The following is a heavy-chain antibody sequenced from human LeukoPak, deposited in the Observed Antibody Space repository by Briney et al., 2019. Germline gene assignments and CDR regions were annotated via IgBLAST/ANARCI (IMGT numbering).Heavy chain of an antibody. Sequence: PGGSLTLSCPASAFTFSAYWMSSVRQAPGKGLEWLANIKQDGSDKQHVDCVKGPFSLYTEQAKTSVYLQMNSRRAEDTAVFYCVGRTRSSAFNNWGQGTLVSVSS. V-gene: IGHV3-7*01. D-gene: IGHD1/OR15-1a*01. CDR1: AFTFSAYW. J-gene: IGHJ4*02. CDR3: VGRTRSSAFNN. CDR2: IKQDGSDK.